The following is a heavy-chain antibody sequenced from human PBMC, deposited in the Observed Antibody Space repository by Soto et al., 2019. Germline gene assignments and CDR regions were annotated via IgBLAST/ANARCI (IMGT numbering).Heavy chain of an antibody. Sequence: DVQLVDSGGGLVQPGRSLRLSCAASGFTFDDYAMHWVRQGPGKGLEWVSSISWNSGNLGYADSVKGRFTISRDNAKNSLYLQMNSLRGEDTALYYCAKGASTTVFAFNDYWGQGTLVTVSS. CDR1: GFTFDDYA. V-gene: IGHV3-9*01. CDR2: ISWNSGNL. J-gene: IGHJ4*02. D-gene: IGHD4-17*01. CDR3: AKGASTTVFAFNDY.